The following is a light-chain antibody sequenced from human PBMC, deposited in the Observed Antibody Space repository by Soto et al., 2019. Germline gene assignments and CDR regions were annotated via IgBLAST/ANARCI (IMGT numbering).Light chain of an antibody. V-gene: IGKV3-11*01. J-gene: IGKJ4*01. Sequence: EIVLTQSPATFLFPPGERPTLSGGPSQGVSSSLAWYQQKPGQAPRLLIYDASNRATGIPARFSGSGSGTDFTLTISSLEPEDFAVYYCQQRSNWPRALTFGGGTKVEIK. CDR2: DAS. CDR1: QGVSSS. CDR3: QQRSNWPRALT.